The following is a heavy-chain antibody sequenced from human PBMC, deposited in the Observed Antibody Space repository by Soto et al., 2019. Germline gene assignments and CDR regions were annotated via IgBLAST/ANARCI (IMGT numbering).Heavy chain of an antibody. J-gene: IGHJ6*02. CDR1: RVAFSKFI. V-gene: IGHV1-69*01. Sequence: QAQLEQSGGEVKKPGSSVKVSCKASRVAFSKFIVTWVRQAPGLVLEWVGGIIPIFGTANYAKKFQGRVTIAADESTSTSYMEVNNLRSEYTAVYYCAKVRYSSPMGYYYGMDVWGQGTTVTVSS. CDR3: AKVRYSSPMGYYYGMDV. CDR2: IIPIFGTA. D-gene: IGHD6-19*01.